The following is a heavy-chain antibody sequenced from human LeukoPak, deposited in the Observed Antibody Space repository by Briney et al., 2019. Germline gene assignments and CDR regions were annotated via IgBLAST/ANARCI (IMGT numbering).Heavy chain of an antibody. J-gene: IGHJ4*02. CDR3: ARDIGVAGNLENDY. V-gene: IGHV3-20*04. CDR2: INWNGGST. CDR1: GSTFDDYG. D-gene: IGHD6-19*01. Sequence: GGSLRLSCAASGSTFDDYGMSWVRQAPGKGLEWVSGINWNGGSTGYADSVKGRFTISRDNAKNSLYLQMNSLRAEDTALYYCARDIGVAGNLENDYWGQGTLVTVSS.